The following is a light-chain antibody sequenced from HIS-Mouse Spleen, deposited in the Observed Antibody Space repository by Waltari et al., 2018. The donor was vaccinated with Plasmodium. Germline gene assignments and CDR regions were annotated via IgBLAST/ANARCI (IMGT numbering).Light chain of an antibody. V-gene: IGKV1-27*01. CDR1: QGISNY. J-gene: IGKJ1*01. CDR2: AAS. CDR3: QKYNSAPWT. Sequence: DLKMTQSPSSLSACVGARVTRPCRAGQGISNYLAWYQQKPWKVPKLLIYAASTWQSGVPSRFIGSGSGTDFTLTISSLQPEDVATYYCQKYNSAPWTFGQGTKVEIK.